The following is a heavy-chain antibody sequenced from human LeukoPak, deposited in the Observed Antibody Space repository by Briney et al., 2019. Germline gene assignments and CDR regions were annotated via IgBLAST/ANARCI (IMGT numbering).Heavy chain of an antibody. D-gene: IGHD3-22*01. J-gene: IGHJ4*02. CDR2: ISYDGSDK. Sequence: GRSLRLSCAASGFTFSSYGMHWIRQAPGKGLEWVALISYDGSDKYYADSVKGRFTISRDNSKNTLYLQMNSLRAEDTAVYYCARLNGYDVSGYLDYWGQGTLVTVSS. CDR1: GFTFSSYG. V-gene: IGHV3-30*03. CDR3: ARLNGYDVSGYLDY.